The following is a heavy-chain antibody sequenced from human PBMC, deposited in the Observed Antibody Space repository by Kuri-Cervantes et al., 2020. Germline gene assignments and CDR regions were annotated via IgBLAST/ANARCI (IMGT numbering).Heavy chain of an antibody. D-gene: IGHD5-18*01. Sequence: ASVKVSCKASGGTFSSYAIHWVRQAPGQRLEWMGWIDSDNGKTKYSQKFQGRVAITRDTSASTAYMELSSLRSEDTAVYYCARVLPSRIQLVGGFDYWGQGTLVTVSS. CDR2: IDSDNGKT. CDR1: GGTFSSYA. CDR3: ARVLPSRIQLVGGFDY. V-gene: IGHV1-3*04. J-gene: IGHJ4*02.